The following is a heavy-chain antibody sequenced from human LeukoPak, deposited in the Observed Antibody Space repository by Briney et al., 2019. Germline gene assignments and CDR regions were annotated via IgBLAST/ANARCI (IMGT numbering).Heavy chain of an antibody. V-gene: IGHV3-23*01. Sequence: GGSLRLSCAASGFTFSSYAMSWVRQAPGKGLEWVSAISGSGGSTYYADSVKGRFTISRDNSKNTLYLQMSSLRVEDTAVYYCTRRPYSSSWYYFDYWGQGTLVTVSS. CDR3: TRRPYSSSWYYFDY. J-gene: IGHJ4*02. CDR2: ISGSGGST. CDR1: GFTFSSYA. D-gene: IGHD6-13*01.